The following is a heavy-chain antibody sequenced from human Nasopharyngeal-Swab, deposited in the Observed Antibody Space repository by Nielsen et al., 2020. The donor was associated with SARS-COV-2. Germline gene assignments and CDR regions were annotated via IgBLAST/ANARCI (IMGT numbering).Heavy chain of an antibody. Sequence: GESLKISCAASGFTFRSYWMHWVRQVPGEGLVWVSRIDTDGRVTNYADSVQGRFTTSRDNAKNSLYLQMNSLRAEDTAIYYCGRDLGGYGGSWGQGALVIVSS. J-gene: IGHJ5*02. CDR1: GFTFRSYW. CDR3: GRDLGGYGGS. V-gene: IGHV3-74*01. D-gene: IGHD5-12*01. CDR2: IDTDGRVT.